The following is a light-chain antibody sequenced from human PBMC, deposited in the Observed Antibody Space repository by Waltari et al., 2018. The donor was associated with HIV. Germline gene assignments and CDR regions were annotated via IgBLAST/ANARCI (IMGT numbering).Light chain of an antibody. Sequence: DIVMSQFPLSLPVTPGEPASMSCNSSHSLLHSNGYNFLDWYFQRPGQSPQLLIYMASYRASGVPDRISGSGSGTNFTLRIGRVATEDVGVYYCLQARQTPWTFGQGTKVEI. CDR3: LQARQTPWT. V-gene: IGKV2-28*01. CDR2: MAS. J-gene: IGKJ1*01. CDR1: HSLLHSNGYNF.